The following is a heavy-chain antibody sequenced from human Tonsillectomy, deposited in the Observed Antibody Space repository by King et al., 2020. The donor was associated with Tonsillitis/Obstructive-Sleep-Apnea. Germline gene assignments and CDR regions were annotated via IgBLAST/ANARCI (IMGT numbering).Heavy chain of an antibody. D-gene: IGHD2-2*01. V-gene: IGHV5-51*01. CDR3: ARRYCTSSSCYVKYFDY. CDR2: IYPGDSDT. Sequence: QLVQSGAEVKKPGESLKISCKGSGYSFTNYWIAWVRQMPGKGLEWMGIIYPGDSDTRYSPSFKGQVTISADKSISTAYLQWSSLKASDTAMYYFARRYCTSSSCYVKYFDYWGQGTLVTVSS. CDR1: GYSFTNYW. J-gene: IGHJ4*02.